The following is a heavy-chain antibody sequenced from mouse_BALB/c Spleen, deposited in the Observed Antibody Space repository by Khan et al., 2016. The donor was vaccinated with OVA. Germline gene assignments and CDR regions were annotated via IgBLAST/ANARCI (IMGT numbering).Heavy chain of an antibody. D-gene: IGHD2-4*01. V-gene: IGHV2-2*03. CDR3: ARNYEYDEGLTY. Sequence: VELVESGPGLVQPSQSLSITCTVSGFSLTSYGVHWVRQSPGKGLEWLGVIWSGGSTDYNEAFISRLNITKDNSKTQVFFKMNRMQSNDTAIYYGARNYEYDEGLTYWGQGTLVTVSA. J-gene: IGHJ3*01. CDR1: GFSLTSYG. CDR2: IWSGGST.